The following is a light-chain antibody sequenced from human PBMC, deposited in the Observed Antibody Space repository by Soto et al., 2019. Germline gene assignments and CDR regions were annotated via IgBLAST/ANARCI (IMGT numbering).Light chain of an antibody. V-gene: IGKV1-6*01. CDR2: AAS. CDR1: QGIRND. Sequence: AIQMTQSPSSLSASVGDSVTITCRASQGIRNDLGWYQQKPGKAPKLLIYAASSLQSGVPSRFRGSGYGTDLTITISSMKTEDFETYYCLQDYNYTWTFGHGTKVDIK. CDR3: LQDYNYTWT. J-gene: IGKJ1*01.